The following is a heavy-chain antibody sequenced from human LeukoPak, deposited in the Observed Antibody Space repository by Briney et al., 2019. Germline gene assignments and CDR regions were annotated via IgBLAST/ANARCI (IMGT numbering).Heavy chain of an antibody. CDR2: FGTSSGST. Sequence: GASVKVSCKASGYTFTNYGISWVRQAPGQGLEWMGWFGTSSGSTNYAQKLQGRVTMTKDTSTSTAYMELSSLRSEDTAVYYCARGGVAGQGSIAFDIWGQGTMVTVSS. V-gene: IGHV1-18*01. J-gene: IGHJ3*02. D-gene: IGHD6-19*01. CDR3: ARGGVAGQGSIAFDI. CDR1: GYTFTNYG.